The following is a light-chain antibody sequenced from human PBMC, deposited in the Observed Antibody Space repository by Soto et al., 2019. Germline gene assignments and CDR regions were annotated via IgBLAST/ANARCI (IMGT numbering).Light chain of an antibody. CDR2: DAS. V-gene: IGKV3-20*01. CDR3: QQYGSPPWT. Sequence: EIVLTQSPGTLSLSPGERATLSCRASQSVSSSYLAWYQQKPGQAPRLLIYDASTRATGIPDRISGSGSGTDFTLTISRLEAEDFAVYYCQQYGSPPWTFGQGTRVEIK. J-gene: IGKJ1*01. CDR1: QSVSSSY.